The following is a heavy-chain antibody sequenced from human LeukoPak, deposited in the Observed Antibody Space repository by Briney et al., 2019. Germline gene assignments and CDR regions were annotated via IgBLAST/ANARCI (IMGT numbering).Heavy chain of an antibody. V-gene: IGHV3-74*01. CDR2: INMDGSTT. CDR1: GFTFRSYW. Sequence: GGSLRLSCAASGFTFRSYWMHWVRHAPGKGLVWVSRINMDGSTTSYADSVKGRFTISRDNAKNTLYLQMNRLRAEDTAVYYCRLEMATAIWDYWGQGTLVTVSS. D-gene: IGHD5-24*01. CDR3: RLEMATAIWDY. J-gene: IGHJ4*02.